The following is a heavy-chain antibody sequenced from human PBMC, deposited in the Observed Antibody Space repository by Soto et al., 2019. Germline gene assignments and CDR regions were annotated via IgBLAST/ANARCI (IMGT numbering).Heavy chain of an antibody. CDR2: VKHDAIEK. CDR1: GFTFSTFW. D-gene: IGHD3-10*01. Sequence: GGSLRLSCAACGFTFSTFWITWVRQVPWKGLEWVANVKHDAIEKYYVDSVKGRFTISRDNAKNSLYLQMNSLRAEDTAVYYCERYSGSFSLDYWGQRTLVTVSS. V-gene: IGHV3-7*01. J-gene: IGHJ4*02. CDR3: ERYSGSFSLDY.